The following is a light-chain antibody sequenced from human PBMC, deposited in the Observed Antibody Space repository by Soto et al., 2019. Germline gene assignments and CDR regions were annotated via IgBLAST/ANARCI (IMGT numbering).Light chain of an antibody. CDR2: EVS. CDR3: SSYAGSDKFYV. Sequence: QSVLTQPASVSGSPGQSITISCTGSSSDVGGFNYVSWYQQHPGNAPKLLIYEVSNRPSGVSGRFSASKSGNTASLTISGLQAEDEADYYCSSYAGSDKFYVFGTGTKVTVL. V-gene: IGLV2-14*03. CDR1: SSDVGGFNY. J-gene: IGLJ1*01.